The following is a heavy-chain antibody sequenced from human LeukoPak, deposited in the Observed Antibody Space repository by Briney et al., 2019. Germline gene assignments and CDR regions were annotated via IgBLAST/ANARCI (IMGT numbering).Heavy chain of an antibody. V-gene: IGHV4-34*01. CDR1: GGSFSGYY. D-gene: IGHD2-15*01. CDR2: INHSGST. CDR3: ARRRVVVVAATVPSLKRYWYFDL. J-gene: IGHJ2*01. Sequence: ETLSLTCAVYGGSFSGYYWSWIRQPPGRGLEWIGEINHSGSTNYNPSLKSRVTISVDTSKNQFSLKLSSVTAADTAVYYCARRRVVVVAATVPSLKRYWYFDLWGRGTLVTVSS.